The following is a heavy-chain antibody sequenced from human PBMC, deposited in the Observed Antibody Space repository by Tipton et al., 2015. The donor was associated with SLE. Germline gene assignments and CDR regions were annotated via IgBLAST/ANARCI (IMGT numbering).Heavy chain of an antibody. J-gene: IGHJ3*02. CDR2: IYHSGST. V-gene: IGHV4-39*07. D-gene: IGHD3/OR15-3a*01. Sequence: TLSLTCTVSGGSISSSSYYWVWIRQPPGKGLEGIGEIYHSGSTNYNPSLKSRVTISVDKSKNQFSLKLSSVTAADTAVYYCARVAADWLNACYIWGQGTMVTVSS. CDR1: GGSISSSSYY. CDR3: ARVAADWLNACYI.